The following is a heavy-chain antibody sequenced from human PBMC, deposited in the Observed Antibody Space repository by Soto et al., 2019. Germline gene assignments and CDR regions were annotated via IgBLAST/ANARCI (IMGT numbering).Heavy chain of an antibody. CDR2: IYYSGST. Sequence: SETLSLTCIVSGDSVSNYYWSWIRQPPGKGLEWIGYIYYSGSTNYNPSLKSRVTISVDTSKNQFSLKLSSVTAADTAVYYCARERIVRYCISTSCPRPYYYYYYGMDVWGQGTTVTVSS. CDR3: ARERIVRYCISTSCPRPYYYYYYGMDV. CDR1: GDSVSNYY. V-gene: IGHV4-59*02. D-gene: IGHD2-2*01. J-gene: IGHJ6*02.